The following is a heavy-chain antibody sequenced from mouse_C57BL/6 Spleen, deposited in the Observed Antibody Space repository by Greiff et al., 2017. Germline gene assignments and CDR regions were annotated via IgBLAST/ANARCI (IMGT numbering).Heavy chain of an antibody. CDR3: ARGGYGSSYRAMDY. D-gene: IGHD1-1*01. CDR1: GFTFSSYT. CDR2: ISGGGGNT. V-gene: IGHV5-9*01. Sequence: EVKLQESGGGLVKPGGSLKLSCAASGFTFSSYTMSWVRQTPEKRLEWVATISGGGGNTYYPDSVKGRFTISRDNAKNTLYLQMSSLRSEDTALYYCARGGYGSSYRAMDYWGQGTSVTVSS. J-gene: IGHJ4*01.